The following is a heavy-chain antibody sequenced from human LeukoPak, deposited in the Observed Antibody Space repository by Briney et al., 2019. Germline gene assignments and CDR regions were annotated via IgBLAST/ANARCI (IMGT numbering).Heavy chain of an antibody. CDR2: IYYSGSP. D-gene: IGHD5-12*01. J-gene: IGHJ4*02. Sequence: SETLSLTCTVSGGSISSSSYYWSWIRQPPGKGLEWIGYIYYSGSPNYNPSLKSRVTISVDTSKNQFSLKLSSVTAADTAVYYCARLGSGYGSGDYWGQGTLVTVSS. V-gene: IGHV4-61*05. CDR1: GGSISSSSYY. CDR3: ARLGSGYGSGDY.